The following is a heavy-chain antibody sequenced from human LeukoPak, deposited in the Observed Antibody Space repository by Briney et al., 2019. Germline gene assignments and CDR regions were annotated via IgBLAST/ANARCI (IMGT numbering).Heavy chain of an antibody. V-gene: IGHV3-48*03. CDR1: GVTFSSYD. CDR2: IVGSGSTI. Sequence: GGSLRLSCAASGVTFSSYDLNWVRQAPGKGLEWVSYIVGSGSTIYYADSVKGRFTISSDNAKNSLYLQMHSLRSEDTAVYYCVRKLTGTTFFDYWGQGTLVTVSS. D-gene: IGHD1-1*01. CDR3: VRKLTGTTFFDY. J-gene: IGHJ4*02.